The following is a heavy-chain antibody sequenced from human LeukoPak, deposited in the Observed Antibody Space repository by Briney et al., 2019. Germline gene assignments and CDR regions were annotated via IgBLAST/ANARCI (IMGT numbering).Heavy chain of an antibody. V-gene: IGHV3-30*04. Sequence: GGSLRLSCAASGFTFSNYEMNWVRQAPGKGLEWVAVISYDGSNKYYADSVKGRFTISRDNSKNTLYLQMNSLRAEDTAVYYCAKDGHSSGWFEKFDYWGQGTLVTVSS. CDR2: ISYDGSNK. CDR1: GFTFSNYE. J-gene: IGHJ4*02. CDR3: AKDGHSSGWFEKFDY. D-gene: IGHD6-19*01.